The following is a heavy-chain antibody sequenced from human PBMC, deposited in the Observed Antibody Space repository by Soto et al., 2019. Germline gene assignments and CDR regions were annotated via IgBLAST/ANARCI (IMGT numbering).Heavy chain of an antibody. Sequence: ASVKVSCKASGYAFTSYYMHWVRQAPGQGLEWMGIINLSGGSTSYAQKFQGRVTMTRDTSTSTVYMELSSLRSEDTAVYYCARDSSGYYFDYWGQGTLVTVSS. CDR3: ARDSSGYYFDY. CDR1: GYAFTSYY. V-gene: IGHV1-46*01. J-gene: IGHJ4*02. D-gene: IGHD3-22*01. CDR2: INLSGGST.